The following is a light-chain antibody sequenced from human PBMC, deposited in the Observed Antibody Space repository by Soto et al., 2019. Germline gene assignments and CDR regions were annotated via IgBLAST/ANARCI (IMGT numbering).Light chain of an antibody. CDR2: DAS. CDR3: QQYVKSPWT. CDR1: QSLSNNY. J-gene: IGKJ1*01. Sequence: EIVLTQSPGTLSLSPGERATLSCRASQSLSNNYLGWYQQKAGQAPRLLVYDASTRATSSPDRFSGSGSGTAVTLTIIRMEHEDFVVYYCQQYVKSPWTFGQGTKVEIK. V-gene: IGKV3-20*01.